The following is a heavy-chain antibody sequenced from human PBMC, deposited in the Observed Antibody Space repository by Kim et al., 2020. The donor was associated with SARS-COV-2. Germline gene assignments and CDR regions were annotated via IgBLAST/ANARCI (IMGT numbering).Heavy chain of an antibody. CDR2: INHSGST. Sequence: SETLSLTCAVYGGSFSGYYWSWIRQPPGKGLEWIGEINHSGSTNYNPSLKSRVTISVDTSKNQFSLKLSSVTAADTAVYYCARPHKYSSSLLNWFDPWGQGTLVTVSS. CDR3: ARPHKYSSSLLNWFDP. CDR1: GGSFSGYY. J-gene: IGHJ5*02. D-gene: IGHD6-6*01. V-gene: IGHV4-34*01.